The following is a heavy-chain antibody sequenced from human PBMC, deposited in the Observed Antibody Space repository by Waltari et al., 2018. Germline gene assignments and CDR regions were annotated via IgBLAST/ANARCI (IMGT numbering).Heavy chain of an antibody. J-gene: IGHJ5*02. CDR3: ARCLYSGTGIDL. V-gene: IGHV3-74*01. D-gene: IGHD5-12*01. CDR2: VSPDETTT. CDR1: GFTVSAYW. Sequence: EVHLVESGGDLVQPVGPLRVSCTASGFTVSAYWMHWVRRVPGTGLLWVARVSPDETTTDYADSVKGRFTISRDNGRNMLFLQMNGLRGEDTAAYYCARCLYSGTGIDLWGQGTQVTVSS.